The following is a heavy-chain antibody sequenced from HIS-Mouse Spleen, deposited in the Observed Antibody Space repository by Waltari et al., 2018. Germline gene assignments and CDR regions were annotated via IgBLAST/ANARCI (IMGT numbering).Heavy chain of an antibody. CDR2: IYYSGST. CDR3: AREIPYSSSWYDWYFDL. D-gene: IGHD6-13*01. V-gene: IGHV4-39*07. CDR1: GGSIRSSSYY. J-gene: IGHJ2*01. Sequence: QLQLQESGPGLVTPSETLSLSCTVSGGSIRSSSYYWGWIRQPQGKGLEWIGSIYYSGSTYYNPSLKSRVTISVDTSKNQFSLKLSSVTAADTAVYYCAREIPYSSSWYDWYFDLWGRGTLVTVSS.